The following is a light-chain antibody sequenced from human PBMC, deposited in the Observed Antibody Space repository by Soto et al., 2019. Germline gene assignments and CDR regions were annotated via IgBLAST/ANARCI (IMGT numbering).Light chain of an antibody. CDR2: DAS. CDR3: QQRSNWPIT. CDR1: QSVSSY. V-gene: IGKV3-11*01. J-gene: IGKJ5*01. Sequence: EIVLTQSPATLSLSPGERATLSCRASQSVSSYLAWYQQKPGQAPRLLIYDASNRATGIPARFSGSGSGTDFTLTISSLEPEDFAVYYCQQRSNWPITFGQGTRLKI.